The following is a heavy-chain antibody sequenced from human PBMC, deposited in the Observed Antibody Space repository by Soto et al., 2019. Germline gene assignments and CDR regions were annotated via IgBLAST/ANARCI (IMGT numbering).Heavy chain of an antibody. V-gene: IGHV1-18*01. CDR2: ISAYNGNT. J-gene: IGHJ6*02. CDR1: GYTFTSYG. CDR3: ATRSLLWFGELTPDYYYYGMDV. D-gene: IGHD3-10*01. Sequence: ASVKVSCKASGYTFTSYGISWVRQAPGQGLEWMGWISAYNGNTNYAQKLQGRVTMTTDTSTSTAYMELRSLRSDDTAVYYCATRSLLWFGELTPDYYYYGMDVWGQGTTVTVSS.